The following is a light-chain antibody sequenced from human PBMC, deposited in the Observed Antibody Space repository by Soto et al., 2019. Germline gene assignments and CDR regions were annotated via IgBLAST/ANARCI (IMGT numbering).Light chain of an antibody. Sequence: EIVLTQSACTLSWSPGERATLSWRASQSVSDNLAWYQQKPGQAPRLLIYGASSRATGIPDRFSGSGYGTDFNLTISRLETEDFAVYYCQQYGSTPLTFGGGTKVDIK. CDR1: QSVSDN. V-gene: IGKV3-20*01. CDR2: GAS. J-gene: IGKJ4*01. CDR3: QQYGSTPLT.